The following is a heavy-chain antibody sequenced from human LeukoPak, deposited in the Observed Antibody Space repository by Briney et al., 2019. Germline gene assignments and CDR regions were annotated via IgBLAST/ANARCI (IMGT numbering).Heavy chain of an antibody. V-gene: IGHV4-59*06. CDR3: ARDRPTRNYYDSSGYYRAFDI. CDR1: GGSISSYY. CDR2: IYYSGST. D-gene: IGHD3-22*01. J-gene: IGHJ3*02. Sequence: PSETLSLTCTVSGGSISSYYWSWIRQPPGKGLEWIGYIYYSGSTYYNPSLKSRVTISVDTSKNQFSLKLSSVTAADTAVYYCARDRPTRNYYDSSGYYRAFDIWGQGTMVTVSS.